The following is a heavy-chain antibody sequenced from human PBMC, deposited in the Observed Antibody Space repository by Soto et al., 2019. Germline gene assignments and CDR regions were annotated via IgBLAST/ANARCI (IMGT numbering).Heavy chain of an antibody. Sequence: QVQLVQSRPDLKRPGASIKVSCKASGYTFTSYGISWVRQAPGQGLEWMAWISPLKGRTQYSQKAQGRVTLSTDTSSNTAYMEMTTLRVDDTAVYYCAMDYGDRPEYFKHWGQGTLVTVS. V-gene: IGHV1-18*04. CDR2: ISPLKGRT. CDR3: AMDYGDRPEYFKH. CDR1: GYTFTSYG. D-gene: IGHD4-17*01. J-gene: IGHJ1*01.